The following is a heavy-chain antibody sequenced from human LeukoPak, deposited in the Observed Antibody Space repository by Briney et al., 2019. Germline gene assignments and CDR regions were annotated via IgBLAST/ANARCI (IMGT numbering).Heavy chain of an antibody. D-gene: IGHD3-10*01. CDR2: ITSDGSST. Sequence: PGGSLRLSCAASGFTFSSTWMHWVRQVPGKGLVWVARITSDGSSTTYAESVKGRFTISRDNAKNTLYLEMDSLRAEDTAVYYCARDLAITMLRGVLDWGQETLVTVSS. V-gene: IGHV3-74*03. CDR1: GFTFSSTW. CDR3: ARDLAITMLRGVLD. J-gene: IGHJ4*02.